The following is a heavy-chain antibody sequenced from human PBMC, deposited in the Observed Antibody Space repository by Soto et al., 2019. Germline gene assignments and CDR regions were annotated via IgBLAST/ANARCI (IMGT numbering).Heavy chain of an antibody. J-gene: IGHJ4*02. V-gene: IGHV1-2*02. CDR2: INPNGGGT. CDR1: GYTFTAYY. CDR3: AKAVHTMIQGVRFRVDQ. Sequence: QVQLMQSGAEMKKPGASVKVSCESSGYTFTAYYIHWVRQAPGHGLEWMGWINPNGGGTKYAQKFQGRVTMTRDTSINTAYLELTRLTSDVTPVYYCAKAVHTMIQGVRFRVDQWGQGTLVTVSS. D-gene: IGHD3-10*01.